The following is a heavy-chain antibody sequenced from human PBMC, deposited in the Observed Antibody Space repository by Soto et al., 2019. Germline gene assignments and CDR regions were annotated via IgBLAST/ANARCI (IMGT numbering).Heavy chain of an antibody. V-gene: IGHV3-53*02. CDR1: GFSVTTNY. Sequence: EVQLVETGGGLIQPGGSLRLSCLASGFSVTTNYIIWVRQPPGKGLEWVSTTFTGGSTHYADSVNGRFSISRDNSKNTVYLQMNNLRVEDTAVYYCAKKPPSSIQGWAFGMDVWGQETTVSVSS. CDR3: AKKPPSSIQGWAFGMDV. CDR2: TFTGGST. D-gene: IGHD1-26*01. J-gene: IGHJ6*02.